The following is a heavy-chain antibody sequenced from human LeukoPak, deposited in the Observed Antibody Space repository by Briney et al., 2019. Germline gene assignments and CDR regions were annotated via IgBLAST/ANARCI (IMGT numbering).Heavy chain of an antibody. Sequence: GRSLRLSCAASGFTFSSYGMHWVRQAPGKGLEWVAVISYDGSNKYYADSVKGRLTISRDNSKNTLYLQMNSLRAEDTAVYYCARPSSGYSYGYDFDYWGQGTLVTVSS. CDR1: GFTFSSYG. CDR2: ISYDGSNK. V-gene: IGHV3-30*03. CDR3: ARPSSGYSYGYDFDY. J-gene: IGHJ4*02. D-gene: IGHD5-18*01.